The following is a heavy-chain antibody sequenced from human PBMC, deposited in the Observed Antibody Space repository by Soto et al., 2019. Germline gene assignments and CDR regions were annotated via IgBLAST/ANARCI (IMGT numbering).Heavy chain of an antibody. Sequence: ASVKVSCKTSGHTFTGYYMHWVRQAPGQGFLWMGWINPNSGGTNYAQKFQGRVTMTRDTSISTAYMELSRLRSDDTAVYYCALDPVYCTNGVCRRYFDYWGQGTLVTVSS. CDR3: ALDPVYCTNGVCRRYFDY. D-gene: IGHD2-8*01. V-gene: IGHV1-2*02. CDR2: INPNSGGT. J-gene: IGHJ4*02. CDR1: GHTFTGYY.